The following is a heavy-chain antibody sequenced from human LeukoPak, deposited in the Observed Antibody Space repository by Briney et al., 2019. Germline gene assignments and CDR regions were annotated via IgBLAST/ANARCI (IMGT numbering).Heavy chain of an antibody. D-gene: IGHD2-15*01. J-gene: IGHJ3*02. V-gene: IGHV3-23*01. CDR2: ISGSGFTT. CDR1: GFIFSDYA. CDR3: ARVQDYSNAFDI. Sequence: GGSLRLSCAASGFIFSDYAMTYVRQAPGKGLEWVSSISGSGFTTYYADSVKGRFTISRDNSKNTLFLQMNSLGADDTAVYYCARVQDYSNAFDIWGQGTMVTVSS.